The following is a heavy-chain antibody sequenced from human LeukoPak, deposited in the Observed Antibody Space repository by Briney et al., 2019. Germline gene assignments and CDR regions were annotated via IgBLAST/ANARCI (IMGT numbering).Heavy chain of an antibody. CDR3: AKKSKSSSWNRGDYFDY. D-gene: IGHD6-13*01. CDR2: ISGSGGST. CDR1: GFTVSSNY. V-gene: IGHV3-23*01. J-gene: IGHJ4*02. Sequence: PGGSLRLSCAASGFTVSSNYMSWVRQAPGKGLEWVSAISGSGGSTYYADSVKGRFTISRDNSKNTLYLQMNSLRAEDTAVYYCAKKSKSSSWNRGDYFDYWGQGTLVTVSS.